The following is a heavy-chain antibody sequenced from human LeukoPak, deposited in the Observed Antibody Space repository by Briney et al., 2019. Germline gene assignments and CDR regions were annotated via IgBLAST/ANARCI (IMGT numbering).Heavy chain of an antibody. D-gene: IGHD3-16*01. CDR1: GDSVSSNSAA. CDR3: ASDHTGGPLFDS. CDR2: TYYRSKWYN. J-gene: IGHJ4*02. V-gene: IGHV6-1*01. Sequence: SQTLSLTCGISGDSVSSNSAAWHWIRQSPSRGLEWLGRTYYRSKWYNDYALSVKSRITINPDTSKNQFSLHLNSVTPEDTAVYYCASDHTGGPLFDSWGQGTLVTVSS.